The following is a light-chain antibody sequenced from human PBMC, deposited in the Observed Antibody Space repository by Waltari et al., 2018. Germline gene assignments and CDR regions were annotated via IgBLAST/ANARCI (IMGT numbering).Light chain of an antibody. CDR2: GAS. CDR1: QSIARN. Sequence: EVLMTQSPPTLSVSPGERATLSCRASQSIARNLAWYQQKPGQAPRLHIYGASTRATDVPDRFSGSGSGTEFTLTISSLQSEDFAVYYCQQYNNWRTFGQGTKLEIK. J-gene: IGKJ2*01. V-gene: IGKV3-15*01. CDR3: QQYNNWRT.